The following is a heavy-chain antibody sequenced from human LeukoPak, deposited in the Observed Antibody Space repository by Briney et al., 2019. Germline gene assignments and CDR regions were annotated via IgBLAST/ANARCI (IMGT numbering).Heavy chain of an antibody. J-gene: IGHJ4*02. CDR1: GGSISSSSYY. D-gene: IGHD1-26*01. Sequence: SETLSLTCTVSGGSISSSSYYWGWIRQPPGKGLEWIGSIYHSGSTYYNPSLKSRVTISVDTSKNQFSLKLSSVTAADTAVYYCARVYGYGGYVDYWGQGTLVTVSS. CDR3: ARVYGYGGYVDY. V-gene: IGHV4-39*07. CDR2: IYHSGST.